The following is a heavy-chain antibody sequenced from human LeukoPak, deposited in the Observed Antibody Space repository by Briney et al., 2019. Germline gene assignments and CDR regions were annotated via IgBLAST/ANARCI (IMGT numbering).Heavy chain of an antibody. V-gene: IGHV1-8*01. J-gene: IGHJ5*02. CDR3: AREFNNSGSGFDP. CDR2: MNPNSGYK. Sequence: ASVKVSCKASGYTFTNYDINWVRQATGQGLEWMGWMNPNSGYKGYAQKFQGRVTMTRNTSISTAYMELSSLRSEDTATYYCAREFNNSGSGFDPWGQGILVTVSS. D-gene: IGHD1-1*01. CDR1: GYTFTNYD.